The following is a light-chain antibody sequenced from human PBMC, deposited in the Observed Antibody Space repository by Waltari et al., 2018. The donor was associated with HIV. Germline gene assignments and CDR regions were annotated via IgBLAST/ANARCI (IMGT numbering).Light chain of an antibody. Sequence: SYELTQPPSVSVSPGQTARITCSGDALPKKYPYWYQQKSGQAPVLVIYEDSKRPSGIPESFSGSSSGTMATLTISGAQVEDEADYYCYSTDSSGNHRVFGGGTKLTVL. CDR3: YSTDSSGNHRV. CDR2: EDS. CDR1: ALPKKY. V-gene: IGLV3-10*01. J-gene: IGLJ3*02.